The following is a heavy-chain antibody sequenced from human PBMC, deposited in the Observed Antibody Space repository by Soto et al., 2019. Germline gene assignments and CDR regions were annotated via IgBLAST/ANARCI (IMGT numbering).Heavy chain of an antibody. D-gene: IGHD5-18*01. J-gene: IGHJ6*04. V-gene: IGHV1-3*01. CDR1: GYTFTSYA. CDR3: ARGRGDTAMVRDYYYYYGMDV. Sequence: ASVKVSCKASGYTFTSYAMHWVRQAPGQRLEWMGWINAGNGNTKYSQKFQGRVTITRDTSASTAYMELSSLRSEDTAVYYCARGRGDTAMVRDYYYYYGMDVWGKGTTVTVSS. CDR2: INAGNGNT.